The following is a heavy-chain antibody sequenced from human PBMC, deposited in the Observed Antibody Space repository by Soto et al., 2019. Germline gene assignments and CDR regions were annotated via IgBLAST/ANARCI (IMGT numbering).Heavy chain of an antibody. D-gene: IGHD6-19*01. J-gene: IGHJ4*02. V-gene: IGHV3-23*01. CDR1: GFTFSSYA. CDR2: MSGTGGST. CDR3: AKAGFSSGWSPSYFDY. Sequence: EVQLLESGGGLVQPGGSLRLSCAASGFTFSSYAMNWVRQAPGKGLEWVSAMSGTGGSTYYADSVKGRFTISRDNSKNTLYLQMNSLRVEDTAVFYCAKAGFSSGWSPSYFDYWGQGTLVTGSS.